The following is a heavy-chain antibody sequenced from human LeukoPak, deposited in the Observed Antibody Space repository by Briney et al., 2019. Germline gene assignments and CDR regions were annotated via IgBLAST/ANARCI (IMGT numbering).Heavy chain of an antibody. D-gene: IGHD3-10*01. Sequence: PGGSLRLSCAASGFTFSSYSMNWVRQAPGKGLEWVSSISSSSSYIYYADSVKGRFTISRDNAKNSLYLQMNSLRAEDTAVYYCARVRAMVRGVITLGYWGQGTLVTVSS. J-gene: IGHJ4*02. CDR3: ARVRAMVRGVITLGY. CDR1: GFTFSSYS. CDR2: ISSSSSYI. V-gene: IGHV3-21*04.